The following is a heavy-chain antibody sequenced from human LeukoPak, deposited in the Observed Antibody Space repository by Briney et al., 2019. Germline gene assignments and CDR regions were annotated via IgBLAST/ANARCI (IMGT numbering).Heavy chain of an antibody. J-gene: IGHJ4*02. D-gene: IGHD3-10*01. CDR2: ISGSGGST. V-gene: IGHV3-23*01. CDR1: GFTFSSYG. Sequence: GGSLRLSCAASGFTFSSYGMSWVRQAPGKGLEWVSAISGSGGSTYYADSVKGRFTISRDNSKNTLYLQMNSLRAEDTAVYYCAKEGSALWFGELSHYFDFWGQGTLVTVSS. CDR3: AKEGSALWFGELSHYFDF.